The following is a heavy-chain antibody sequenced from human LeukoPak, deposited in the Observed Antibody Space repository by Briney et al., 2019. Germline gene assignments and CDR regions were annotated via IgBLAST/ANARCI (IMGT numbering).Heavy chain of an antibody. CDR2: ISAYNGNT. CDR3: ARVGPWVNPDYYFYYMDV. D-gene: IGHD1-14*01. Sequence: ASVKVSFKASGYTFTSYGISGELQAPGQRRLWIRWISAYNGNTNYAQKLQSRVTMTTDTSTSTAYMELRSLRSDDTAVYYCARVGPWVNPDYYFYYMDVWGKGTTVTVSS. J-gene: IGHJ6*03. V-gene: IGHV1-18*01. CDR1: GYTFTSYG.